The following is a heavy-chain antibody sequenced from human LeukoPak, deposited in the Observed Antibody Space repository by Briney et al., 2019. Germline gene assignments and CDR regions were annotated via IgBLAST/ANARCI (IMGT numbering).Heavy chain of an antibody. V-gene: IGHV4-39*01. Sequence: SQTLSLTCTVSGGSISSSNYYLGWIRQPPGKGLEWIGSVYYSGNTYYNPSLKSRVTISVDTSKNHFSLNLNSVTAADTAMYYCARHAHYDFVTGLFDPWPQGTLVTVSS. CDR3: ARHAHYDFVTGLFDP. J-gene: IGHJ5*02. D-gene: IGHD3-3*01. CDR2: VYYSGNT. CDR1: GGSISSSNYY.